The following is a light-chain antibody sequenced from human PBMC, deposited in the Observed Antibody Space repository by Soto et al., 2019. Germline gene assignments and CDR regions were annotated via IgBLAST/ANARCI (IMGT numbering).Light chain of an antibody. CDR3: SSHAGINNVV. J-gene: IGLJ3*02. V-gene: IGLV2-8*01. CDR1: SSDVGGYNY. CDR2: EVT. Sequence: QLVLTQPPSASGSPGQSVTISCTGTSSDVGGYNYVSWYQQHPAKAPKLMIYEVTRRPSGVPDRFSGSKSGNTASLTVSGLQAEDEADYYCSSHAGINNVVFGGGTKVTVL.